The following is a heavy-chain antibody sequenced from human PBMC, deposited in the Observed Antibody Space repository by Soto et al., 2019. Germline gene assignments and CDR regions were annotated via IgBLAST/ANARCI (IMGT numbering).Heavy chain of an antibody. CDR3: ASNAGYSSGWPRYYYYGMDV. CDR2: IDPSDSYT. CDR1: GYSFTSYW. D-gene: IGHD6-19*01. J-gene: IGHJ6*02. Sequence: PGASLKISCKGSGYSFTSYWISWVRQMPGKGLEWMGRIDPSDSYTNYSPSFQGHVTISADKSISTAYLQWSSLKASDTAMYYCASNAGYSSGWPRYYYYGMDVWGQGTTVTVSS. V-gene: IGHV5-10-1*01.